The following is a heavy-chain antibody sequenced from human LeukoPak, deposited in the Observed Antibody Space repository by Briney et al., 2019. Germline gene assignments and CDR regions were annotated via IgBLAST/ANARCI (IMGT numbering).Heavy chain of an antibody. CDR1: GFTFSNFW. CDR3: ARGLQGYYDSLTGYYRGRYYFDY. V-gene: IGHV3-7*03. Sequence: GGSLRLSCAASGFTFSNFWMNWVRQAPGKGLEWVANIKQDGSVKHYVDSVKGRFTISRDNTKNSLYLQMNSLRAEDTAVYYCARGLQGYYDSLTGYYRGRYYFDYWGQGTLVTVSS. D-gene: IGHD3-9*01. J-gene: IGHJ4*02. CDR2: IKQDGSVK.